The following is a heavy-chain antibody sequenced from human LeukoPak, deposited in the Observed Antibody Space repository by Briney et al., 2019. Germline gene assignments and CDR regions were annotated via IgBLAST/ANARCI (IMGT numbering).Heavy chain of an antibody. CDR3: ARDLRGSPMDV. Sequence: SQTLSLTCTVSGDSINSGYHWSWIRQQPGKGVDWIGNIYYNGRTYYKTSLKSRIIISVDMSKNQISLQLSSVTAADTAVYYCARDLRGSPMDVWGRGTPVAVSS. CDR2: IYYNGRT. D-gene: IGHD1-26*01. CDR1: GDSINSGYH. J-gene: IGHJ6*03. V-gene: IGHV4-31*03.